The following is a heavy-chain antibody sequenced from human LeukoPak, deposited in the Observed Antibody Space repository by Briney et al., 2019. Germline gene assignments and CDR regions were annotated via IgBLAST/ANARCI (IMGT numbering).Heavy chain of an antibody. CDR1: GFTFSSYS. Sequence: GSLRLSCAASGFTFSSYSMHWVRQAPGKGLEWVSSISSSSSYIYYADSVKGRFTISRDNAKNSLYLQMNSLRAEDTAVYYCARDGLYYGDYDFDYWGQGTLSPSPQ. V-gene: IGHV3-21*01. J-gene: IGHJ4*02. CDR2: ISSSSSYI. D-gene: IGHD4-17*01. CDR3: ARDGLYYGDYDFDY.